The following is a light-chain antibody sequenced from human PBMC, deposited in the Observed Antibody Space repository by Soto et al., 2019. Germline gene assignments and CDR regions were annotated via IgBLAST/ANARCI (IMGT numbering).Light chain of an antibody. V-gene: IGKV3-15*01. CDR3: QQYKDWPTT. CDR1: QSVSTT. CDR2: GAS. J-gene: IGKJ1*01. Sequence: EIVLTQSPGTRSLSPGQRASLSWRASQSVSTTVAWYHQKPGQAPRLLVYGASTRATGIPARFSDSGAGTDFTLTITSLKHEDFGVYFCQQYKDWPTTFGQGTKVDIK.